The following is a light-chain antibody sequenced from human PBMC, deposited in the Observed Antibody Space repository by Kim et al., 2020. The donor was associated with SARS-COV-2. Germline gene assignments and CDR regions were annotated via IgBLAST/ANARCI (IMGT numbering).Light chain of an antibody. V-gene: IGKV1-9*01. CDR1: QGISRY. CDR3: HQFIRYPCS. CDR2: GAS. J-gene: IGKJ2*01. Sequence: DIQLTQSPSFLSESVGDRVTITCRASQGISRYLAWYQQKPGKAPKLLIHGASTLQSGVPSRSCGSRSGTEFTPAISNLQPEDVAISYCHQFIRYPCSFGEWTKLEV.